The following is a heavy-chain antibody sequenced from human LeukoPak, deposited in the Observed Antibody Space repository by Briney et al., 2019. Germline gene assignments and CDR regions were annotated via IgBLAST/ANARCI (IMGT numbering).Heavy chain of an antibody. V-gene: IGHV4-4*09. CDR2: IYTSGST. Sequence: SETLSLTCTVSGGSISGYHWSWIRQPAGKGLEWIGYIYTSGSTNYNPSLKSRVTISVDTSKNQFSLKLSSVTAADTAVYYCARHTECSGGSCYSENWFDPWGQGTLVTVSS. D-gene: IGHD2-15*01. J-gene: IGHJ5*02. CDR3: ARHTECSGGSCYSENWFDP. CDR1: GGSISGYH.